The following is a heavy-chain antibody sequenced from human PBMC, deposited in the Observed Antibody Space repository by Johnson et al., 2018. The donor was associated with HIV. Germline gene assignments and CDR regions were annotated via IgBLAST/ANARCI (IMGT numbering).Heavy chain of an antibody. CDR2: ISYDGNNK. CDR1: EFTFRNYA. CDR3: ARGRKDIEAADGLDNDGFDI. J-gene: IGHJ3*02. Sequence: QVQLVESGGGVVQPGRSVRIYCAVSEFTFRNYAMHWVRLAPGKGLQWVAVISYDGNNKYYGDPVKGRFTISRDNSKDTLYLQMDSLRVEDSALYYCARGRKDIEAADGLDNDGFDIWGQGTMVTVSS. D-gene: IGHD5-12*01. V-gene: IGHV3-30*04.